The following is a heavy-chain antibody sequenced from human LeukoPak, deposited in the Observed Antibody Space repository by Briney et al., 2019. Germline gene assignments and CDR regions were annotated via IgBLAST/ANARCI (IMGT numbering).Heavy chain of an antibody. V-gene: IGHV3-20*04. CDR3: ARDRYYDTSGFLDY. J-gene: IGHJ4*02. D-gene: IGHD3-22*01. Sequence: GGSLRLSCAASGFTFDYYGMSWVRQAPGKGLEWVSGINWNGAGTGYADSMKGRFTISRDNPKNSLYLQMNSLRAEDTALYYCARDRYYDTSGFLDYWGQGTLVTVSS. CDR2: INWNGAGT. CDR1: GFTFDYYG.